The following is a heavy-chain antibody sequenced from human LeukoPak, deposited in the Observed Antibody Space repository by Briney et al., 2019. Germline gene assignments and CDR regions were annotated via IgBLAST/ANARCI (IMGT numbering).Heavy chain of an antibody. V-gene: IGHV1-8*01. CDR1: GHTFTSYD. D-gene: IGHD3-10*01. CDR2: MNPNSGNT. CDR3: ARGWFGQLLQDY. J-gene: IGHJ4*02. Sequence: ASVKLSCKASGHTFTSYDINRVLQATAQRPGSGGWMNPNSGNTGYAQQFQGRVTMTRTTSTSTAYMELSSLRSDDTAVYCCARGWFGQLLQDYWGQGTLVTVSS.